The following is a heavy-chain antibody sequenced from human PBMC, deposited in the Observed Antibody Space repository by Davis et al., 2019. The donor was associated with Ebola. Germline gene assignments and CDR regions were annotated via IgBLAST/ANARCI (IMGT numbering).Heavy chain of an antibody. CDR1: GFTFSNAW. CDR3: TTDRGRYISEEGYYYYYGMDV. CDR2: IKSKTDGGTT. J-gene: IGHJ6*02. V-gene: IGHV3-15*01. Sequence: PGGSLRLSCAASGFTFSNAWMSWVRQAPGKGLEWVGRIKSKTDGGTTDYAAPVKGRFTISRDDSKNTLYLQMNSLKTEDTAVYYCTTDRGRYISEEGYYYYYGMDVWGQGTTVTVSS. D-gene: IGHD5-18*01.